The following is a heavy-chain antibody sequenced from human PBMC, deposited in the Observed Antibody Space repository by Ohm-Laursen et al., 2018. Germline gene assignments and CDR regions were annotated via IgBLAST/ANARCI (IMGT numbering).Heavy chain of an antibody. CDR2: INTDGSST. CDR3: VAYTSGWWGRIDY. J-gene: IGHJ4*02. D-gene: IGHD6-19*01. CDR1: GFTFSSYW. V-gene: IGHV3-74*01. Sequence: SLRLSCAASGFTFSSYWMHWVRQAPGKGLVCVSRINTDGSSTTYADSVKGRFTISRDNAKNTLYLQMNSLRLEDTAVYYCVAYTSGWWGRIDYWGQGILVTVSS.